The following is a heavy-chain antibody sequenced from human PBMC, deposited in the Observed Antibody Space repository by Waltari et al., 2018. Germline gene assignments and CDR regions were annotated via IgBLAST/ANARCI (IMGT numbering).Heavy chain of an antibody. J-gene: IGHJ3*02. Sequence: QVQLQQWGAGLLKPSETLSLPCAVYGGSFSGYSWSWIRQPPGKGLEWIGEINHSGSTNYNPSRKSRVTISVDTSKNQFALKLSSVTAAETAVYYCARYRNMVRGDNDAFDIWGQGTMVTVSS. D-gene: IGHD3-10*01. V-gene: IGHV4-34*01. CDR3: ARYRNMVRGDNDAFDI. CDR2: INHSGST. CDR1: GGSFSGYS.